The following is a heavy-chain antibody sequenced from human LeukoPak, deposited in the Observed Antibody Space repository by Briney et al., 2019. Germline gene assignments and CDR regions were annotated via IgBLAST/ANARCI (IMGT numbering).Heavy chain of an antibody. CDR2: IRYDGSNT. Sequence: GGSLRLSCAASGFTFNNYGMHWVRQAPGKGLEWVAFIRYDGSNTYYADSVKGRFTISRDNSKNTLYLQMNSLRAEDTAVYYCAKDTASSWWYFDLWGRGTLVTVSS. CDR3: AKDTASSWWYFDL. V-gene: IGHV3-30*02. D-gene: IGHD5-18*01. J-gene: IGHJ2*01. CDR1: GFTFNNYG.